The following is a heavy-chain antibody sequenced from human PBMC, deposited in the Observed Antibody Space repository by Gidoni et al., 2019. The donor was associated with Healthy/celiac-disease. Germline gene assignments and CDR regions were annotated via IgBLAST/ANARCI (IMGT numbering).Heavy chain of an antibody. D-gene: IGHD3-10*01. Sequence: TVSGGSISSGGYYWSWIRQHPGKGLEWIGYIYYSGSTYYNPSLKSRVTISVDTSKNQFSLKLSSVTAADTAVYYCARVRRRPIERITMVRGVKEAFDIWGQGTMVTVSS. CDR1: GGSISSGGYY. J-gene: IGHJ3*02. CDR3: ARVRRRPIERITMVRGVKEAFDI. CDR2: IYYSGST. V-gene: IGHV4-31*03.